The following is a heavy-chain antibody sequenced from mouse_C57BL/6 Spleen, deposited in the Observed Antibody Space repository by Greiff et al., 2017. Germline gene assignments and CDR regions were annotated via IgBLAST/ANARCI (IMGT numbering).Heavy chain of an antibody. CDR2: IYPSDSET. CDR1: GYTFTSYW. D-gene: IGHD2-10*02. J-gene: IGHJ4*01. Sequence: QVQLQQPGAELVRPGASVKLSCKASGYTFTSYWMDWVKQRPGQGLEWIGNIYPSDSETHYNQKFKDKATLTVDKSSSTAYMQLSSLTSEDSAVYYYSRGYGYNAMDYWGQGTSVTVSS. CDR3: SRGYGYNAMDY. V-gene: IGHV1-61*01.